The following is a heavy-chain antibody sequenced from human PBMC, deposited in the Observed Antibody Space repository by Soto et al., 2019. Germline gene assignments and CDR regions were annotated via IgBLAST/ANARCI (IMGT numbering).Heavy chain of an antibody. Sequence: QLQLQESGPGLVKPSETLSLTCTVSGGSISSSSYYWGWIRQPPGKGLEWIGSIYYSGSTYYNPSLKSRVTISVDTSKNQFSLKLSSVTAADTAVYYCARHFGYSSGWCNWFDPWGQGTLVTVSS. CDR2: IYYSGST. V-gene: IGHV4-39*01. J-gene: IGHJ5*02. CDR3: ARHFGYSSGWCNWFDP. CDR1: GGSISSSSYY. D-gene: IGHD6-19*01.